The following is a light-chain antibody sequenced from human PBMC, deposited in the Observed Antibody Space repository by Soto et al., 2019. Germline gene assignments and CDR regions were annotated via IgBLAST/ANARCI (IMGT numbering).Light chain of an antibody. J-gene: IGLJ3*02. CDR1: SGDSNYA. CDR2: LNSDGSH. Sequence: QLVLTQSPSASASLGASVKLTCTLSSGDSNYAIAWHQQQPEKGPRYLMKLNSDGSHSKGDGIPDRFSGSSSGAERYLTISSLQSEDEADYYCQTWGTGPWVFGGGTKVTVL. CDR3: QTWGTGPWV. V-gene: IGLV4-69*01.